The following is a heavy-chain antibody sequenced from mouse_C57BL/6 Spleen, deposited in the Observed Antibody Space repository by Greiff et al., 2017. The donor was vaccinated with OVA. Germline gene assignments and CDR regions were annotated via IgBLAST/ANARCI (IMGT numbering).Heavy chain of an antibody. CDR2: INPSNGGT. D-gene: IGHD2-1*01. CDR1: GYTFTSYW. V-gene: IGHV1-53*01. Sequence: QVQLHQPGTELVKPGASVKLSCTASGYTFTSYWMHWVKQRPGQGLEWIGNINPSNGGTNYNEKFKSKATLTVDKSSSTAYMQLSSLTSEDSAVYYCAREGSYYYGNLPHDWGQGTTLTVSS. CDR3: AREGSYYYGNLPHD. J-gene: IGHJ2*01.